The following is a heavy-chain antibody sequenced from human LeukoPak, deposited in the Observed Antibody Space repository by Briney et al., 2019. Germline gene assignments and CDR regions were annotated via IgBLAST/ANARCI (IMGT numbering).Heavy chain of an antibody. CDR3: ATAPILRGEGGEHYKYGMDV. D-gene: IGHD2-2*02. CDR2: IYHNGTL. CDR1: VGSISSGNW. V-gene: IGHV4-4*02. J-gene: IGHJ6*02. Sequence: SETLSLTCAVAVGSISSGNWWTWVRQSPGKGLEWIGEIYHNGTLNYNPSLKSRVTISADSFKNHFSLKLTSVTAADTAVYYCATAPILRGEGGEHYKYGMDVWGQGTTVIVSS.